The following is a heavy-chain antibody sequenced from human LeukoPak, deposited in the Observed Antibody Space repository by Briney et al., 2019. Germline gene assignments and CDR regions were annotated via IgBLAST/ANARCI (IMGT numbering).Heavy chain of an antibody. V-gene: IGHV3-23*01. Sequence: GGSLRLSCAASGFTFSSYAMSWVRQAPGKGLEWVSAISGSGGSTYYADSVKGRFTISRDNSKNTLYLQMNSLRAEDTAVYYCARDREYSYGYHGIFDYWGQGTLVTVSS. D-gene: IGHD5-18*01. CDR2: ISGSGGST. CDR1: GFTFSSYA. CDR3: ARDREYSYGYHGIFDY. J-gene: IGHJ4*02.